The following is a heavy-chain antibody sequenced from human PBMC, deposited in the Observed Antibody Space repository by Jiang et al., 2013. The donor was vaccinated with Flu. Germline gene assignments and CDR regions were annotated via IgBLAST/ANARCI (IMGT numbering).Heavy chain of an antibody. D-gene: IGHD3-10*01. J-gene: IGHJ6*02. Sequence: GRSLRLSCAASGFAFNNYGMHWVRQAPGKGLEWVALLWYDGSHEYYADSVKGRFTISRDNPKNTLYLQMSSLRAEDTAVYYCARATYGSGTNYYNGLDVWGQGTTVTVSS. CDR1: GFAFNNYG. V-gene: IGHV3-33*01. CDR3: ARATYGSGTNYYNGLDV. CDR2: LWYDGSHE.